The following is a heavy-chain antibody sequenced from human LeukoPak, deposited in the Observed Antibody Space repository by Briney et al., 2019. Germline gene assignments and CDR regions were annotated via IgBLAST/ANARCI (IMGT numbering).Heavy chain of an antibody. CDR1: GGTFSSYA. CDR2: IIPIFGTA. CDR3: CSPYFYVPDT. V-gene: IGHV1-69*13. Sequence: ASVKVSCKASGGTFSSYAISWVRQAPGQGLEWMGGIIPIFGTANYAQRFQGRVTITADESTSTAYMELSSLRSEDTAVYYCCSPYFYVPDTWGQGTLVIVSS. D-gene: IGHD3-9*01. J-gene: IGHJ5*02.